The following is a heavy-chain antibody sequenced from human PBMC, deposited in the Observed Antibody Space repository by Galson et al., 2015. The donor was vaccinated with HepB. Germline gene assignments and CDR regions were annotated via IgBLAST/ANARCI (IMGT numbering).Heavy chain of an antibody. CDR3: AKAWDMSVTVPRRPYYFDN. Sequence: SLRLSCAASGFTFSGSAIHWVRQASGKGPEWVGRIGSKAVNYATKYVASLKGRFTISRDKSTNTLFLQVNSLRAEDTAVYFCAKAWDMSVTVPRRPYYFDNWGQGTLVTVSS. CDR1: GFTFSGSA. V-gene: IGHV3-73*01. J-gene: IGHJ4*02. CDR2: IGSKAVNYAT. D-gene: IGHD1-26*01.